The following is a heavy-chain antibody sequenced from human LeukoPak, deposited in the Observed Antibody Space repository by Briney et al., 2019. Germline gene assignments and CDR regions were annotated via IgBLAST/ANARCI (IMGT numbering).Heavy chain of an antibody. D-gene: IGHD6-13*01. CDR2: LSAYNGNT. V-gene: IGHV1-18*01. J-gene: IGHJ6*02. CDR1: GYTFTSYG. CDR3: ARGDSWTNYYYGMDV. Sequence: ASVKVSCKASGYTFTSYGISWVRQAPGQGLEWMGWLSAYNGNTNYAQKLQGRVTMTTDTSTSTAYMELRSLRSDDTAVYYCARGDSWTNYYYGMDVWGQGTTVTVSS.